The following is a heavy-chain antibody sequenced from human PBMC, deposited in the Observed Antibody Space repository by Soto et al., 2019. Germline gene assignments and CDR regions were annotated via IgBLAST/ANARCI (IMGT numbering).Heavy chain of an antibody. Sequence: ASVKVSCKASGYTFTSYGISWVRQAPGQGLEWMGWISAYNGNTNYAQKLQGRVTMTTDTSTSTAYMELRSLRSDDTAVYYCARDTPDYYDSSGYFWFDIWGQGTMVTV. CDR3: ARDTPDYYDSSGYFWFDI. J-gene: IGHJ3*02. V-gene: IGHV1-18*01. D-gene: IGHD3-22*01. CDR1: GYTFTSYG. CDR2: ISAYNGNT.